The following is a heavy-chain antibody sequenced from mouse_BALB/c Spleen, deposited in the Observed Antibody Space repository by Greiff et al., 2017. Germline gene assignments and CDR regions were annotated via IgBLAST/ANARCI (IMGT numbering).Heavy chain of an antibody. CDR2: ISNLAYSI. D-gene: IGHD2-2*01. CDR1: GFTFSDYG. J-gene: IGHJ3*01. Sequence: EVQVVESGGGLVQPGGSRKLSCAASGFTFSDYGMAWVRQAPGKGPEWVAFISNLAYSIYYADTVTGRFTISRENAKNTLYLEMSSLRSEDTAMYYCARDSVGYDLWTWFAYWGQGTLVTVSA. CDR3: ARDSVGYDLWTWFAY. V-gene: IGHV5-15*02.